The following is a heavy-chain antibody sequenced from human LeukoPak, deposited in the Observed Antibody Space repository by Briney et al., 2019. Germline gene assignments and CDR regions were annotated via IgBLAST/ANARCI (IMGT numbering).Heavy chain of an antibody. V-gene: IGHV1-18*01. CDR3: ARDNTYCVSGVCYVLNLLDY. CDR2: ISTRRGIT. J-gene: IGHJ4*02. D-gene: IGHD2-8*01. CDR1: GYNFANYG. Sequence: GASVKVSCKASGYNFANYGISWVRQAPGQGLEWMASISTRRGITNYAQRFQGRVTMTTDTSTNTAYLELRSLRSDDTAVYYCARDNTYCVSGVCYVLNLLDYWGQGTLVTVSS.